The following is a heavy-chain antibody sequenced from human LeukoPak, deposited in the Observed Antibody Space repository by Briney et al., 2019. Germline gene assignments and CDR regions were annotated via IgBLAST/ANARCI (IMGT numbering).Heavy chain of an antibody. CDR3: ARDTGPTVAPDY. Sequence: WASVNVSCKASGYTFTIYYMHWVRQAPGQGLEWMGIINPSGGSTSYAQKFQGRVTMTRDTSTSTVYMELSSLRSEDTAVYYCARDTGPTVAPDYWGQGTLVTVSS. CDR2: INPSGGST. J-gene: IGHJ4*02. CDR1: GYTFTIYY. D-gene: IGHD4-23*01. V-gene: IGHV1-46*01.